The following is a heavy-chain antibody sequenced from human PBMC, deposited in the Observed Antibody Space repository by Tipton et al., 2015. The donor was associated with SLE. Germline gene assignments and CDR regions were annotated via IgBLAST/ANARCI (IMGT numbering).Heavy chain of an antibody. CDR1: GFTFSSYW. CDR2: INSEGSGT. J-gene: IGHJ3*02. D-gene: IGHD3-10*01. Sequence: SLRLSCAASGFTFSSYWMHWVRQAPGKGLVWVSRINSEGSGTKYADSVKGRFTISRDNAKNTLFLQMNTLRAEDTAVYYCARASGIIPFHIWGQGTMVNVSS. V-gene: IGHV3-74*03. CDR3: ARASGIIPFHI.